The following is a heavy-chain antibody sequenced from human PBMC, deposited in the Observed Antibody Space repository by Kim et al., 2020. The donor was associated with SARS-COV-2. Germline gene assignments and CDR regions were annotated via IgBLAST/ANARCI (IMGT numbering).Heavy chain of an antibody. CDR3: VRDDTFFGLDV. J-gene: IGHJ6*02. Sequence: NCVQKFEGRITMTRDMSISTAYMELSSLRSDDTAVYYCVRDDTFFGLDVWGQGTTVTVSS. D-gene: IGHD2-2*02. V-gene: IGHV1-2*02.